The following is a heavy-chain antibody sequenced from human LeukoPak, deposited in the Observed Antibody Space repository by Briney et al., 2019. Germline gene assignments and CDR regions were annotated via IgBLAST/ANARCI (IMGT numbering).Heavy chain of an antibody. CDR1: GFNFNIFG. J-gene: IGHJ4*02. Sequence: GGSLRLSCAVSGFNFNIFGMHWVRQVPGNGLEWLAVLWADGNTAHYADSVKGRFTISRDSSENTLYLQMNRLRSEDTAVYYCVKESAADATFHFDYWGQGTLVTVSS. D-gene: IGHD6-13*01. V-gene: IGHV3-33*06. CDR3: VKESAADATFHFDY. CDR2: LWADGNTA.